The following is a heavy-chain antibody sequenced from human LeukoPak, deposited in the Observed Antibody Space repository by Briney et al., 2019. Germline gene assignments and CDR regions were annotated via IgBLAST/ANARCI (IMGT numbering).Heavy chain of an antibody. J-gene: IGHJ4*02. CDR3: ARGFGVRGIYFDY. Sequence: GGSLRLSCAASGFTFSSYSMNWVRQAPGKGPEWVSYISSSSSTIYYADSVKGRFTISRDNAKNSLSLQMNSLRDEDTAVYYCARGFGVRGIYFDYWGLGTLVTVSS. D-gene: IGHD3-10*01. CDR2: ISSSSSTI. V-gene: IGHV3-48*02. CDR1: GFTFSSYS.